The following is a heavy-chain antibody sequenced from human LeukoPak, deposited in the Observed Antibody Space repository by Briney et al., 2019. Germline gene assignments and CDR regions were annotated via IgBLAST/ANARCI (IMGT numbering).Heavy chain of an antibody. J-gene: IGHJ4*02. CDR2: IYYSGST. D-gene: IGHD5-24*01. V-gene: IGHV4-39*01. Sequence: PGGSLRLSCAASGFTFSSYWMSWIRQPPGKGLEWIGSIYYSGSTYYNPSLKSRVTISVDTSKNQFSLKLSSVTAADTAVYYCARTAREHLDYWGQGTLVTVSS. CDR1: GFTFSSYW. CDR3: ARTAREHLDY.